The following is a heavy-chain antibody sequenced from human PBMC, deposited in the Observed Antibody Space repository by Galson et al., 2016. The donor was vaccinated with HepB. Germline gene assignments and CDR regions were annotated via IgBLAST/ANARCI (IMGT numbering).Heavy chain of an antibody. CDR1: GDSVASDFHY. CDR2: VFHSGRA. D-gene: IGHD3-16*01. J-gene: IGHJ4*02. Sequence: SETLSLTCTVSGDSVASDFHYWSWIRQPPGKGLEWIGYVFHSGRAAYNTSLKSRLPFAVDTSRSQVYLNLTSVTAADTAVYYCARMLMITRGLDQWGQGTQVTVS. CDR3: ARMLMITRGLDQ. V-gene: IGHV4-61*01.